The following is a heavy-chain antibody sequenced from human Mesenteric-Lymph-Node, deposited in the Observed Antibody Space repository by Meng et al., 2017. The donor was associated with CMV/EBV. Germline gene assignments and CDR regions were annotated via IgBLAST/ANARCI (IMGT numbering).Heavy chain of an antibody. CDR3: ARGSSYDILTGYFDY. D-gene: IGHD3-9*01. CDR2: INHSGST. Sequence: GELHQGGAGLLKPAGVLSGTWAVYGGSFSGYYWNWIRQSPEKGLEWIGEINHSGSTTYNPSFTSRIIISVDTSTNQISLNMSSVTAADTAVYYCARGSSYDILTGYFDYWGQGALVTVSS. J-gene: IGHJ4*02. V-gene: IGHV4-34*01. CDR1: GGSFSGYY.